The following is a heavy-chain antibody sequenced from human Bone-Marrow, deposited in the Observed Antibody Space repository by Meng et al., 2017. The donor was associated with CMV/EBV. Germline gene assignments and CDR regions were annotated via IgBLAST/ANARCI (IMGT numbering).Heavy chain of an antibody. D-gene: IGHD2-2*01. CDR2: INHSGST. J-gene: IGHJ6*02. CDR3: ARVLIVVVPAAKTQLAAAGTISYYYGMDV. Sequence: SETLSSTCAVYGGSFSGYYWSWIRQPPGKGLEWIGEINHSGSTNYNPSLKSRVTISVDTSKNQFSLKLSSVTAADTAVYYCARVLIVVVPAAKTQLAAAGTISYYYGMDVWGQGTTVTVS. CDR1: GGSFSGYY. V-gene: IGHV4-34*01.